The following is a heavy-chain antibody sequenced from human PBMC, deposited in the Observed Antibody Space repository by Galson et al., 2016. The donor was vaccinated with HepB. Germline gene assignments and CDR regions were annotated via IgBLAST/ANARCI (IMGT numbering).Heavy chain of an antibody. V-gene: IGHV1-3*01. CDR3: ARAPRPYYYDHNGSFDY. D-gene: IGHD3-22*01. J-gene: IGHJ4*02. CDR1: GYTFSNYA. CDR2: INAGNGDT. Sequence: SVKVSCKASGYTFSNYAIHWVRQAPGHRLEWLGWINAGNGDTLYSQRIQGRVTISRDTFASTSYMELSSLRPEDTSIYFCARAPRPYYYDHNGSFDYWGQGTLLTVSS.